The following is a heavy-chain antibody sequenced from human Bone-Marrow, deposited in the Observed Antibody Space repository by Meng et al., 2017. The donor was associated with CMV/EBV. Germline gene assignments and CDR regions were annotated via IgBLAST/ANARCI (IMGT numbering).Heavy chain of an antibody. CDR1: GFTFSSYA. D-gene: IGHD1-26*01. V-gene: IGHV3-23*01. J-gene: IGHJ4*02. Sequence: EVLLLESGGGLVQPGGSLRLSCAASGFTFSSYAMSWVRQAPGKGLEWVSAISGSGGSTYYADSVKGRFTIPRDNSKNTLYLQMNSLRAEDTAVYYCANSDSGPRYYFDYWGQGTLVTVSS. CDR2: ISGSGGST. CDR3: ANSDSGPRYYFDY.